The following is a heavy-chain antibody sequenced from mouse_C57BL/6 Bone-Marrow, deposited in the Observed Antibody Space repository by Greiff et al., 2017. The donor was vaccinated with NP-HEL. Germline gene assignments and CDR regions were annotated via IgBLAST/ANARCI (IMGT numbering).Heavy chain of an antibody. J-gene: IGHJ1*03. CDR3: ARETLWLRRRYWYFDV. D-gene: IGHD2-2*01. Sequence: EVMLVESEGGLVQPGSSMKLSCTASGFTFSDYYMAWVRQVPEKGLEWVANINYDGSSTYYLDSLKSRFIISRDNAKNILYLQMSSLKSEDTATYYCARETLWLRRRYWYFDVWGTGTTVTVSS. CDR1: GFTFSDYY. V-gene: IGHV5-16*01. CDR2: INYDGSST.